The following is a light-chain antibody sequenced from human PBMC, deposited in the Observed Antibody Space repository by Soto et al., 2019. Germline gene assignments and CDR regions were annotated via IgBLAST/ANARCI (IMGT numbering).Light chain of an antibody. CDR3: QQYNNWPTLT. Sequence: EIVLTQSPGTLSVSPGARAPLSCRASQSVRSNLAWYQQKPGQAPRLLIYGASPRAAGIPPRFSGSGSGTEFTLTISSLQSEDFAVYYCQQYNNWPTLTFGGGTKVDIK. J-gene: IGKJ4*01. CDR1: QSVRSN. CDR2: GAS. V-gene: IGKV3-15*01.